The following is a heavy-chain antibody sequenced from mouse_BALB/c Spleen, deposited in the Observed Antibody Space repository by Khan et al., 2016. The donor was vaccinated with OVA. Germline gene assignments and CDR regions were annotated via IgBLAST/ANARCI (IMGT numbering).Heavy chain of an antibody. CDR2: INPTSDYT. V-gene: IGHV1-7*01. J-gene: IGHJ2*01. CDR3: ARDRIDY. CDR1: GYTFTTYC. Sequence: VQLQQSGAELAKPGASVKMSCKASGYTFTTYCMHWVKQRPGQGLEWIGYINPTSDYTDYNENFKDKATLSADKSSSTAYMQLSSLTSEDSAVYYCARDRIDYWGQGTTLTVSS.